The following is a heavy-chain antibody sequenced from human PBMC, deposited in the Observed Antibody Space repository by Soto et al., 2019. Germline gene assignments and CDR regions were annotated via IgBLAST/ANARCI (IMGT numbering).Heavy chain of an antibody. CDR2: IYYSGST. Sequence: QVQLQESGPGLVKPSETLSLTCTVSGGSISSYYWSWIRQPPGKGLEWIGYIYYSGSTNYNPSLKSRVTISVDTFKNQFSLKLSSVTAADTAVHYCAREGRWLQKRRGYFDYWGQGTLVTVSS. D-gene: IGHD5-12*01. CDR1: GGSISSYY. V-gene: IGHV4-59*01. J-gene: IGHJ4*02. CDR3: AREGRWLQKRRGYFDY.